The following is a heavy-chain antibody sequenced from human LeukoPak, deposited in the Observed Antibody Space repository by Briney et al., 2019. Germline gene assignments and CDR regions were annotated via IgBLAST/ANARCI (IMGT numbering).Heavy chain of an antibody. V-gene: IGHV3-43*02. CDR3: ACIAARDAFDI. D-gene: IGHD6-6*01. CDR1: VCTFDGYA. Sequence: PGGSLRLSSAASVCTFDGYAMHWVRQAPGQGLEWASLISGDGGSTYYADSVKGRFTISRDNSKNSLYLQMNSLRTEDTALYYCACIAARDAFDIWGQRTMVTVSS. J-gene: IGHJ3*02. CDR2: ISGDGGST.